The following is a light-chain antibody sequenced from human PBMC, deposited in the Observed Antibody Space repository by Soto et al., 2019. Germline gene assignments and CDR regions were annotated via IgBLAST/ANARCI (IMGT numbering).Light chain of an antibody. Sequence: DIQMTQSPSSLSASVGDRVTITCRASHDISNYLAWYQQKPGKVPKLLIYATSTLQSGGPSRFSGRVSGTDFTLTISSLQPEDAASYYCQKYNRVPYTFGQGTKLEI. V-gene: IGKV1-27*01. CDR2: ATS. J-gene: IGKJ2*01. CDR1: HDISNY. CDR3: QKYNRVPYT.